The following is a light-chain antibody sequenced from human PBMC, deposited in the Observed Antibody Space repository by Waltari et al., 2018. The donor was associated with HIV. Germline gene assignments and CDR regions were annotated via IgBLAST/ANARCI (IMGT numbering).Light chain of an antibody. CDR2: DVT. Sequence: QSALTQPASVSGSPGQSITISCTASRSDVGGYNFVSWYQQHPGKAPRVLIYDVTTRPSGVSDRFSGSRSGDTASLPISGLQPEDEADYYCESYTSTSVWVFGGGTRLTVL. J-gene: IGLJ3*02. CDR3: ESYTSTSVWV. CDR1: RSDVGGYNF. V-gene: IGLV2-14*03.